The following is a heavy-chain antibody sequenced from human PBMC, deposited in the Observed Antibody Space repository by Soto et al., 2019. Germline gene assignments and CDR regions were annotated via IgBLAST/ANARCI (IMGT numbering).Heavy chain of an antibody. CDR2: ISYDGSTK. CDR3: AKSKQYGYYNGMDV. Sequence: QVQLVESGGGVVQPGRSLRLSCAASGFTLSNYAMDWVRQAPGKGLEWVAVISYDGSTKHYVDSVKGRFTIARDNSKNTLYLQMNSLRPEDTAVYYCAKSKQYGYYNGMDVWGQGTTVSVSS. D-gene: IGHD4-4*01. CDR1: GFTLSNYA. J-gene: IGHJ6*02. V-gene: IGHV3-30*18.